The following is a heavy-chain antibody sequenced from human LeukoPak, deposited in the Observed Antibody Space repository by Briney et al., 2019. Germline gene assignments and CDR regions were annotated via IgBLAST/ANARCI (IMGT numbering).Heavy chain of an antibody. V-gene: IGHV3-66*01. CDR1: GFTVSSNY. CDR2: IYSGGST. CDR3: ARRINLRATITMDY. D-gene: IGHD3-10*01. J-gene: IGHJ4*02. Sequence: GGSLRLSCAASGFTVSSNYMSWVRQAPGKGLEWVSVIYSGGSTYYADSVKGRFTISRDNSKNTLYLQMNSLRAEDTAVYYCARRINLRATITMDYWGQGTLVTVSS.